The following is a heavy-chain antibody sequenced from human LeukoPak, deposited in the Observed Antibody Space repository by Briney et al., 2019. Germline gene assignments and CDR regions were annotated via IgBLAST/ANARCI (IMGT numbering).Heavy chain of an antibody. CDR3: AREFITIFGVVNEFDP. CDR2: INHSGST. CDR1: GGSISSYY. J-gene: IGHJ5*02. V-gene: IGHV4-34*01. Sequence: PSETLSLTCTVSGGSISSYYWSWIRQPPGKGLEWIGEINHSGSTNYNPSLKSRVTISVDTSKNQFSLKLSSVTAADTAVYYCAREFITIFGVVNEFDPWGQGTLVTVSS. D-gene: IGHD3-3*01.